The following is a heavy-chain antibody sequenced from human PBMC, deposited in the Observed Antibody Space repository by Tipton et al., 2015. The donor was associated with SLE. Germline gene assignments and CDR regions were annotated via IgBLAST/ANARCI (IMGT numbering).Heavy chain of an antibody. CDR2: ISNDGSNK. Sequence: SLRLSCAASGFTFSSYWMHWVRQTPGKGLEWVAVISNDGSNKYYADSVKGRFTISRDNSKNTLYLQMNSLRAEDTAVYYCAGWVGYCSGGACFYWGQGALVTVAS. V-gene: IGHV3-30*03. J-gene: IGHJ4*02. CDR3: AGWVGYCSGGACFY. D-gene: IGHD2-15*01. CDR1: GFTFSSYW.